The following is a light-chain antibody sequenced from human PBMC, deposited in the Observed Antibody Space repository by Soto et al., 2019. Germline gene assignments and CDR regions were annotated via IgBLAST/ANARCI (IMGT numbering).Light chain of an antibody. Sequence: PGERATLSCRASQSVSNSYLAWYQQKPGQAPRLLIYVASSRATGIPDRFSGSGSGTDFTLTINRLEPEDSAVYYCQHYGSSPRTCGAEPNVDIK. CDR1: QSVSNSY. V-gene: IGKV3-20*01. J-gene: IGKJ3*01. CDR3: QHYGSSPRT. CDR2: VAS.